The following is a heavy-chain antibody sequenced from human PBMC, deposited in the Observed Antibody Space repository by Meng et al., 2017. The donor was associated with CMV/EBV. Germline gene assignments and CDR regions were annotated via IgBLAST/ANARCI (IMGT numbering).Heavy chain of an antibody. Sequence: QVQMTQWGAGLLKPSETLSLSCAVYGGSFSGYYWSWIRQPPGKGLEWIGEINHSGSTNYNPSLKSRVTISVDTSKNQFSLKLSSVTAADTAVYYCARESMVRGEDWGQGTLVNVSS. D-gene: IGHD3-10*01. CDR3: ARESMVRGED. V-gene: IGHV4-34*01. J-gene: IGHJ4*02. CDR1: GGSFSGYY. CDR2: INHSGST.